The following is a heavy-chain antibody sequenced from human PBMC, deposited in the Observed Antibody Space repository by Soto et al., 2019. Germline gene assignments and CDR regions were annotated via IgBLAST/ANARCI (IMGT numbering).Heavy chain of an antibody. CDR3: AAYASGRRGWFDP. CDR2: IYYSGTS. CDR1: GGFISNDNW. J-gene: IGHJ5*02. Sequence: SETLSLTCTVSGGFISNDNWWSWVRQAPGKGLEWIGDIYYSGTSNYNPSLKNRDTISMDKSKNQFSLNLNSVHAADTAVYYCAAYASGRRGWFDPWGQGTLVTVSS. D-gene: IGHD2-2*01. V-gene: IGHV4-4*02.